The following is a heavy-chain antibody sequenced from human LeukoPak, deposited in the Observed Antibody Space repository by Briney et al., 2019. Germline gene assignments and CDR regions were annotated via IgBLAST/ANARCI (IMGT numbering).Heavy chain of an antibody. CDR1: GFTFNSYW. Sequence: GGSLRLSCAASGFTFNSYWMNWVRQAPGRGLVWVSRISTDGSSTRYADSVKGRFAISRDNARNTLYLQMNSLRAEDTAVYYCARNLGSDYAMDVWGEGTTVTVSS. J-gene: IGHJ6*04. V-gene: IGHV3-74*01. CDR3: ARNLGSDYAMDV. D-gene: IGHD6-6*01. CDR2: ISTDGSST.